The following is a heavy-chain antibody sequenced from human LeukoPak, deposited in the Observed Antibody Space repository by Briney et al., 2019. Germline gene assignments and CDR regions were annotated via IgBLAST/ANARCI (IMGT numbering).Heavy chain of an antibody. V-gene: IGHV3-74*01. D-gene: IGHD3-22*01. Sequence: PGGSLRLSCAASGFTFSSNWMHWVRQAPGKGLVWVSRINSDGSSTSYADSVKGRFTISRDNAKNTVYLQMNSLRAEDTAVYYCARERYYYDSSGYDYWGQGTLVTVSS. CDR2: INSDGSST. J-gene: IGHJ4*02. CDR1: GFTFSSNW. CDR3: ARERYYYDSSGYDY.